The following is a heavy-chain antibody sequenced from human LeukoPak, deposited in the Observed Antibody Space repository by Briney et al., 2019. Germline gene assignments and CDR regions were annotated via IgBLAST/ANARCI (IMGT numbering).Heavy chain of an antibody. CDR3: AHNLLTYYYDSSGYYYIDAFDI. CDR2: IYWNDDK. CDR1: GFSLSTSGVG. D-gene: IGHD3-22*01. Sequence: SGPTLVKPTQTLTLTCTFSGFSLSTSGVGVGWIRQPPGKALEWLALIYWNDDKRYSPSLKSRLTITKDTSKNQVVLTMTNMDPVDTATYYRAHNLLTYYYDSSGYYYIDAFDIWGQGTMVTVSS. J-gene: IGHJ3*02. V-gene: IGHV2-5*01.